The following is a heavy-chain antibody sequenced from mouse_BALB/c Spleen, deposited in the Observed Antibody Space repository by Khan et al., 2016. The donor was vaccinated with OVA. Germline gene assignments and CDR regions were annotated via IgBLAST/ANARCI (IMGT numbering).Heavy chain of an antibody. CDR3: AASILFYYSLDY. CDR2: INPSTGYT. J-gene: IGHJ4*01. V-gene: IGHV1-7*01. Sequence: QVQLKESGAELAKPGASVKMSCKASGYTFTSYWMHWVKQRPGQGLEWIGYINPSTGYTEYNQKFKDKATLTTDESSSTAYMQLSSLTSEDSAVHYCAASILFYYSLDYWGQGTSVTVSS. D-gene: IGHD6-1*01. CDR1: GYTFTSYW.